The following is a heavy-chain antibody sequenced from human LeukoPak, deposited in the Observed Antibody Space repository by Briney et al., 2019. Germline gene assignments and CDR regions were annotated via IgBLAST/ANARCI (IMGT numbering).Heavy chain of an antibody. CDR3: ARDPSVGGFSGSELDF. V-gene: IGHV3-66*01. Sequence: GGSLRLSCAASGFTVSSNYMSWVRQAPGRGLEGGSVIYSGGSTYCGDSVKGIFTISRDNSKNTLYLQMNSLRAEDTAVYYCARDPSVGGFSGSELDFWGQGTLVTVSS. D-gene: IGHD3-16*01. CDR2: IYSGGST. J-gene: IGHJ4*02. CDR1: GFTVSSNY.